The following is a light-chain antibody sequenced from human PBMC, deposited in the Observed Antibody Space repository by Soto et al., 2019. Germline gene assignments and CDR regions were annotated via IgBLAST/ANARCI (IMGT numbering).Light chain of an antibody. CDR2: AAS. CDR3: QQSYSSRFS. V-gene: IGKV1-39*01. Sequence: DIQMTQSPSSLSASVGDRVTITCRASQNINDYLNWYQKKPGKAPKLLIYAASSLQSGVPARFMGSGSGTEFTLTINSLQPEDFATYYCQQSYSSRFSFGPGTTVDFK. J-gene: IGKJ3*01. CDR1: QNINDY.